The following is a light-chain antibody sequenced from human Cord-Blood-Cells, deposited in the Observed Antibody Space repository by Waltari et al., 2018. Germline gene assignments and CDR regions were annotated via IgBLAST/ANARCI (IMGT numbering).Light chain of an antibody. Sequence: IQMTQSPSSLSAAGGARVTITCRASQSISSYLNWYQQKPGKAPKLLIYAASSLQSGVPSRFSGSGSGTDFTLTISSLQPEDFATYYCQQSYSTPQLTFGGGTKVEIK. J-gene: IGKJ4*01. CDR3: QQSYSTPQLT. V-gene: IGKV1-39*01. CDR2: AAS. CDR1: QSISSY.